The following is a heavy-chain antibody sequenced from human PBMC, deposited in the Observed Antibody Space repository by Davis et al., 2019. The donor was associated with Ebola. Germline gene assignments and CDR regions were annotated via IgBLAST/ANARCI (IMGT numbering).Heavy chain of an antibody. V-gene: IGHV3-30*19. Sequence: PGGSLRLSCAASGFTFSSYGMHWVRQAPGKGLEWVAVIWYDGSNKYYADSVKGRFTISRDNSKNTLYLQMNSLRAEDTAVYYCARVGSGWYRYFDYWGQGTLVTVSS. J-gene: IGHJ4*02. CDR1: GFTFSSYG. CDR3: ARVGSGWYRYFDY. CDR2: IWYDGSNK. D-gene: IGHD6-19*01.